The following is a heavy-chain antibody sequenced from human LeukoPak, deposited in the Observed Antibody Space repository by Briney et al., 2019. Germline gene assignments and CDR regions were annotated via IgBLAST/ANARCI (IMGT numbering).Heavy chain of an antibody. CDR3: AKSLDY. CDR2: IKEDGSET. V-gene: IGHV3-7*01. CDR1: GFTFSRSW. J-gene: IGHJ4*02. Sequence: TGGSLRLSCVASGFTFSRSWMDWVRQAPGKGLEWAANIKEDGSETYYVDSAKGRFTVSRDNAKNSPYLQMDSLRVEDTAIYYCAKSLDYWGQGTPVTVSS.